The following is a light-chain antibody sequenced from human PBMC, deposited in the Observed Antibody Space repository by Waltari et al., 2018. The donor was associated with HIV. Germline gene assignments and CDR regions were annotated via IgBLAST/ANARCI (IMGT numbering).Light chain of an antibody. CDR2: GAS. V-gene: IGKV3-15*01. J-gene: IGKJ2*01. Sequence: ATLSCRSSQTVIGNLAWYQQKPGQAPRLLVYGASARAAGVPARFTGSGSGTEFTLTISTMQSEDVAVYYCQQYNYWPPYTFGQGTKLEIK. CDR1: QTVIGN. CDR3: QQYNYWPPYT.